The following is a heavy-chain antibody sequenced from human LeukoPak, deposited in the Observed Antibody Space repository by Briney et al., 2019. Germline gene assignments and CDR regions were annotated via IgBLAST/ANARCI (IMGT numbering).Heavy chain of an antibody. CDR2: IYPGDSDT. Sequence: GEFLKISCKGSGYSFTSYWIGWVRQMPGKGLEWMGIIYPGDSDTRYSPSFQGQVTISADKSISTAYLQWSSLKASDTAMYYCARLFRVSTAVAGLGYWGQGTLVTVSS. V-gene: IGHV5-51*01. CDR1: GYSFTSYW. J-gene: IGHJ4*02. CDR3: ARLFRVSTAVAGLGY. D-gene: IGHD6-19*01.